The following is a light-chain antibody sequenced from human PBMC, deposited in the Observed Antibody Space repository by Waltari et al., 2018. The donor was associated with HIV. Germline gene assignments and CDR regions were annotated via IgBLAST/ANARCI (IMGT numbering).Light chain of an antibody. CDR2: DVN. Sequence: QSALTQPPSASGSPGQSVTIPCTATSNDIAASTFVSWYQQHPGKAPRLIISDVNKRPSGVPNRFSGSKSGNTASLTVSGLQAEDEATYYCSSDGGTSAGGSRKFYVIFGGGTKLTVL. V-gene: IGLV2-8*01. J-gene: IGLJ2*01. CDR3: SSDGGTSAGGSRKFYVI. CDR1: SNDIAASTF.